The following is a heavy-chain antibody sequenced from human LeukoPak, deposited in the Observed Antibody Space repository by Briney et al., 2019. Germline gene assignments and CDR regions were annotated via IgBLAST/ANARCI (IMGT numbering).Heavy chain of an antibody. J-gene: IGHJ6*03. D-gene: IGHD1-14*01. CDR3: ARGGVAMQAEDYMDV. CDR2: ISSSSSYI. CDR1: GFTFSSYI. Sequence: PGGSLRLSCAASGFTFSSYIMNWVRQAPGKGLEWVSSISSSSSYIYYADSVKGRFTISRDNAKNSLYLQMNSLRAEDTAVYYCARGGVAMQAEDYMDVWGKGTTVTVSS. V-gene: IGHV3-21*01.